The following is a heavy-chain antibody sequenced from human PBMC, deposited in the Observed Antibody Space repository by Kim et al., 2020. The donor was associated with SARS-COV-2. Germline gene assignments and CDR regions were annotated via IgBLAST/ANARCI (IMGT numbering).Heavy chain of an antibody. CDR2: IYPGDSDT. J-gene: IGHJ6*02. CDR1: GYSFTSYW. V-gene: IGHV5-51*01. Sequence: GESLKISCKGSGYSFTSYWIGWVRQMPGKGLEWMGIIYPGDSDTRYSPSFQGQVTISADKSISTAYLQWSSLKASDTAMYYCASQRYGSGTHYYYYGMDVWGQGTTVTVSS. D-gene: IGHD3-10*01. CDR3: ASQRYGSGTHYYYYGMDV.